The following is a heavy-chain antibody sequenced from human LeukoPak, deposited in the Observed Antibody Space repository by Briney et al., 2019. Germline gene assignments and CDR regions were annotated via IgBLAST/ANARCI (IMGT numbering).Heavy chain of an antibody. V-gene: IGHV1-2*02. CDR2: INPNSGGT. CDR1: GYTFTGYY. D-gene: IGHD4-11*01. Sequence: ASVTVSCTASGYTFTGYYMHWVRQAPGQGLEWMGWINPNSGGTNYAQKFQGRVPMTRDTSISTAYMELSRLRSDDTAVYYCATRPPYSNYDLYSYYGMDVWGQGTTVTVSS. CDR3: ATRPPYSNYDLYSYYGMDV. J-gene: IGHJ6*02.